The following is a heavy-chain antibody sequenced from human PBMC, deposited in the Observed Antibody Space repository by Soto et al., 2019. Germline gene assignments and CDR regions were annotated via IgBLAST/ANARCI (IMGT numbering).Heavy chain of an antibody. D-gene: IGHD2-21*01. V-gene: IGHV2-5*02. CDR2: IYWDDDK. CDR1: GFSLSTSGVG. CDR3: AHSGGGDYFDY. Sequence: GSGPNLVNHTQTLTKTGTFSGFSLSTSGVGVGWIRQPPGKALEWLALIYWDDDKRYSPSLKSRLTITKDTSKNQVVLTMTNMDPVDTATYYCAHSGGGDYFDYWGQGTLVTVSS. J-gene: IGHJ4*02.